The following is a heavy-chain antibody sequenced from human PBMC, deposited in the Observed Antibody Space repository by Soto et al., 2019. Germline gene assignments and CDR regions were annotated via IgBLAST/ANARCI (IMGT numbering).Heavy chain of an antibody. V-gene: IGHV4-59*01. J-gene: IGHJ4*02. D-gene: IGHD4-4*01. CDR3: ARDAYSSYYFDY. CDR1: GGCISNYY. CDR2: ISYSGST. Sequence: SETLSLTCTVSGGCISNYYWSWIRQPPGKGLEWIGYISYSGSTNYNPSLKSRVTISLDTSRNQFSLKLWFVTSADTAFYYCARDAYSSYYFDYWGQGSLVTVSS.